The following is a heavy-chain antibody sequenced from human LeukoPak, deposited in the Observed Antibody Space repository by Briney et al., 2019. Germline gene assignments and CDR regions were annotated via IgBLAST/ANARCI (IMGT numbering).Heavy chain of an antibody. Sequence: PSETLSLTCTVSGGSISNYYWSWIRQPPGKGLKWIGYIYYTGSTYYNPSLMSRVTMSLDTSKNQFSLKLTSVTAADTAVYYCARAGYNYDTGYYFDYWGQGTLVTVSS. CDR1: GGSISNYY. CDR2: IYYTGST. V-gene: IGHV4-59*01. CDR3: ARAGYNYDTGYYFDY. J-gene: IGHJ4*02. D-gene: IGHD1-1*01.